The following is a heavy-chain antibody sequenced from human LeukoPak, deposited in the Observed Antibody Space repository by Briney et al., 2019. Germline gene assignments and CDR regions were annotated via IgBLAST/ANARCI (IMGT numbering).Heavy chain of an antibody. CDR1: GSTFTGYY. CDR3: ARALYCTNGVCYTGFDY. D-gene: IGHD2-8*01. V-gene: IGHV1-2*02. J-gene: IGHJ4*02. Sequence: GSVKLCDKASGSTFTGYYIHWVRQAPGQGLEWMGWFNPNSGGTNYAQKCTVRFTMTRDTSISTAYMEMSRLRSDDTAVYYCARALYCTNGVCYTGFDYWGQGTLVTVSS. CDR2: FNPNSGGT.